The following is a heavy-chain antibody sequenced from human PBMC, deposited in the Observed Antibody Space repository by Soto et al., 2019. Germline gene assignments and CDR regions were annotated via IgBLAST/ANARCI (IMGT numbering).Heavy chain of an antibody. CDR2: IYHSGST. Sequence: QVQLQESGPGLVKPSGTLSLTCAVSGGSISSSNWWSWVRQPPGKGLEWIGEIYHSGSTNYNPSLKSPLTISVDRPKNQSSLKLSAVTAADTAVYYCARGSGSYWAWYFDYWAREPWSPSPQ. J-gene: IGHJ4*02. D-gene: IGHD3-10*01. V-gene: IGHV4-4*02. CDR1: GGSISSSNW. CDR3: ARGSGSYWAWYFDY.